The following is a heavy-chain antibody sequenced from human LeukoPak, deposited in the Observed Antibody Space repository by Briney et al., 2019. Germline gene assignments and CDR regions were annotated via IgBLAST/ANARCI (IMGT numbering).Heavy chain of an antibody. CDR2: INQDGSDK. CDR1: GFTFSNYW. D-gene: IGHD2-15*01. V-gene: IGHV3-7*01. Sequence: GGSLRLSCAASGFTFSNYWMSWVRQAPGKGLEWVANINQDGSDKRYVDSVKGRFTISRDNAKNSLYLQMNSLRAEDTAVYYCAREVVVAADWGQGTLVTVSS. J-gene: IGHJ4*02. CDR3: AREVVVAAD.